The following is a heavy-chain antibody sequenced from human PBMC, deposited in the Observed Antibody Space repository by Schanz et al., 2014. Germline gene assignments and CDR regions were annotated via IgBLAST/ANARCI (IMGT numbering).Heavy chain of an antibody. CDR2: MSYDGSNK. V-gene: IGHV3-30-3*01. D-gene: IGHD3-3*02. CDR3: AQTRGTFMVPIDN. J-gene: IGHJ4*02. Sequence: VQLLESGGGLVQPGGSLRLSCAASGFTVSSSYMSWVRQAPGKGLEWVAVMSYDGSNKYYADSVKGRFTISRDNARNSLYLQLNSLRVEDSGVYFCAQTRGTFMVPIDNWGQGVRVIVSS. CDR1: GFTVSSSY.